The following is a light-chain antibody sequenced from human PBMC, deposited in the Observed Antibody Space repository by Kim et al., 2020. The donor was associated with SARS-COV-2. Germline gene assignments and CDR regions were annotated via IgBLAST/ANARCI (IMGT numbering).Light chain of an antibody. J-gene: IGLJ3*02. V-gene: IGLV1-40*01. CDR3: QSYDSSLSGWV. CDR2: GNS. CDR1: SSNIGAGYD. Sequence: QRVTISCTGSSSNIGAGYDVHWYQQLPGTAPKLLIYGNSNRPSGVPDRFSGSKSGTSASLAITGLQAEDEADYYCQSYDSSLSGWVFGGWTKLTVL.